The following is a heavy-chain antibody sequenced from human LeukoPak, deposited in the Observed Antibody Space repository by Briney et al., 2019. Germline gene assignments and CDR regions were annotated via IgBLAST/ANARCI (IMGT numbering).Heavy chain of an antibody. J-gene: IGHJ6*02. CDR2: ITTSGSAI. D-gene: IGHD5-18*01. CDR1: GFTFSDYY. CDR3: ARSNSYGYVRTMDV. V-gene: IGHV3-11*01. Sequence: GGSLRLSCVASGFTFSDYYMNWIRQAPGKGLEWVSYITTSGSAIYYIDSVKGRFTISRDNAKNSLYLQMNSLRAEDTAVYYCARSNSYGYVRTMDVWGQGTTVTVSS.